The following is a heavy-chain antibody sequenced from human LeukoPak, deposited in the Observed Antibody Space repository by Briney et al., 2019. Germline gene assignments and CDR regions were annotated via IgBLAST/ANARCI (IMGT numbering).Heavy chain of an antibody. V-gene: IGHV4-59*01. CDR1: GGSISSFY. Sequence: SETLSLTCTVSGGSISSFYWSWIRQPPGKGLEWIGCVYYSGTTNYNPSLKSRATISGDTSKNQFSLKLSSVTAADTAVYYCARGAGWWDYWGQGTLVTVSS. J-gene: IGHJ4*02. CDR2: VYYSGTT. D-gene: IGHD2-15*01. CDR3: ARGAGWWDY.